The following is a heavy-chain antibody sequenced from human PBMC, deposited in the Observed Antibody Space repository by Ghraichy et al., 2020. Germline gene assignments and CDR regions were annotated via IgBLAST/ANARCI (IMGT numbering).Heavy chain of an antibody. J-gene: IGHJ6*03. D-gene: IGHD5-18*01. Sequence: TLSLTCVASGFSIDDYAMQWVRQVPGKGLEWVSVISGGGERTHYADSVKGRFTISRDNTKDSLYLQMTSLRPEDTGLYYCAKSNEGGYINGPYFYYYMDVWGKGTTVTVSS. V-gene: IGHV3-43*02. CDR1: GFSIDDYA. CDR2: ISGGGERT. CDR3: AKSNEGGYINGPYFYYYMDV.